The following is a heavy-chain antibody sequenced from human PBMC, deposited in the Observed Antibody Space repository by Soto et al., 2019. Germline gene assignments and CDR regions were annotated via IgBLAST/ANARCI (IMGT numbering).Heavy chain of an antibody. J-gene: IGHJ6*02. D-gene: IGHD2-21*01. V-gene: IGHV3-66*01. CDR1: GFTVSSNY. Sequence: EVQLVESGGGLVQPGGSLRLSCAASGFTVSSNYMSWVRQAPGKGLEWFSVIYSGGSTYYADSVKGRFTISRDNSKNTLYLQMNSLRAEDTAVYYCARDAAVGGGDYYYGMDVWGQGTTVTVSS. CDR3: ARDAAVGGGDYYYGMDV. CDR2: IYSGGST.